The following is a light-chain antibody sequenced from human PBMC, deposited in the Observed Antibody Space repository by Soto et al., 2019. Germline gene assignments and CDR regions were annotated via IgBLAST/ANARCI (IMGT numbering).Light chain of an antibody. CDR1: QSIGTS. CDR3: QQGYNTFWT. Sequence: DIQMTQSPSPLSAFVGGIVTVTCRASQSIGTSLNWYQQKAGKAPRVLISAASRLQSGVPSRFSGSGSGTHFTLTISSLQPEDSATYYCQQGYNTFWTFGQGTNVDFK. J-gene: IGKJ1*01. V-gene: IGKV1-39*01. CDR2: AAS.